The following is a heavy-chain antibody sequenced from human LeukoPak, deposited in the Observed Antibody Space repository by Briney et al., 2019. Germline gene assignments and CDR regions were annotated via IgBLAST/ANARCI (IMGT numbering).Heavy chain of an antibody. CDR1: GFTLSTYA. Sequence: GGSLRLSCAASGFTLSTYAMSWVRQTPGKGLEWVAATSSSDAGTYYADSVRGRFTISRDNSKNTLYLQMDSLRDEDTAVYYCAKDSHWILFDDWGQGTLVTVSS. V-gene: IGHV3-23*01. CDR2: TSSSDAGT. D-gene: IGHD2-2*03. J-gene: IGHJ4*02. CDR3: AKDSHWILFDD.